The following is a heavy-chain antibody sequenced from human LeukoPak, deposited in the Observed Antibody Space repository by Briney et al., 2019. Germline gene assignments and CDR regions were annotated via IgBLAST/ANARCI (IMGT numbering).Heavy chain of an antibody. CDR3: ARGGQGDYGYYYGMDV. CDR2: IYSGGST. CDR1: GFTVSSNY. V-gene: IGHV3-53*01. J-gene: IGHJ6*02. Sequence: GGSLRLSCAASGFTVSSNYMSWVRQAPGKGLEWVSVIYSGGSTYYADSVKGRFTISRDNSKNTLYLQMNSLRAEDTAVYYCARGGQGDYGYYYGMDVWAKGPRSPSP. D-gene: IGHD4-17*01.